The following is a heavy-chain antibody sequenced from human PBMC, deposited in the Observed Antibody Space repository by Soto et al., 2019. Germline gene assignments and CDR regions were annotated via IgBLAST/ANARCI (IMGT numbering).Heavy chain of an antibody. CDR1: GFTFSNAW. CDR2: IKSKTDGVTT. D-gene: IGHD1-26*01. Sequence: GGSLRLSCAASGFTFSNAWMSRVGQAPGKALEWVGRIKSKTDGVTTDYAAPVKGRFTISRDDSKNTLYLQMNSLKTEDTAVYYCSTGLLYHFEGMDVWGQGTTLTVSS. V-gene: IGHV3-15*01. J-gene: IGHJ6*02. CDR3: STGLLYHFEGMDV.